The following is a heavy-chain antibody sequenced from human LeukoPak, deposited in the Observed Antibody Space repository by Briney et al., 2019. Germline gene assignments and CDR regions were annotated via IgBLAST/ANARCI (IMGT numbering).Heavy chain of an antibody. Sequence: PGGSLRLSCAVSGFTFSSYGMHWVRQAPGKGLEWVAVIWYDGSNKYYADSVKGRFTISRDNSKNTLYLQMNSLRAEDTAVYYCARDDAGYHDWGQGALVTVSS. V-gene: IGHV3-33*01. D-gene: IGHD5-12*01. J-gene: IGHJ4*02. CDR1: GFTFSSYG. CDR3: ARDDAGYHD. CDR2: IWYDGSNK.